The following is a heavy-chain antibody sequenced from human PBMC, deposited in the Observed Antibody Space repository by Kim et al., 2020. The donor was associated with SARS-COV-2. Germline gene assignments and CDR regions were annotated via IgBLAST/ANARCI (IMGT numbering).Heavy chain of an antibody. CDR3: AIEGIAVAGPYYFDY. D-gene: IGHD6-19*01. V-gene: IGHV3-21*01. J-gene: IGHJ4*02. Sequence: DSVKARFTITRDNAKNSLYLQMNSLRAEDTAVYYCAIEGIAVAGPYYFDYWGQGTLVTVSS.